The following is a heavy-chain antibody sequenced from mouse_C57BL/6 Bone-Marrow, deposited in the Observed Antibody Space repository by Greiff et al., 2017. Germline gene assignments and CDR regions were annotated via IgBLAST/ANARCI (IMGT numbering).Heavy chain of an antibody. CDR2: IDPETGGT. Sequence: HVQLQPSGAELVRPGASVTLSCKASGYTFTDYEMHWVKQTPVHGLEWIGAIDPETGGTAYNQKFKGKAILTADKSSSTAYMELRSLTSEDSAVYYCTRRDGYSTFAYWGQGTLVTVSA. CDR3: TRRDGYSTFAY. V-gene: IGHV1-15*01. CDR1: GYTFTDYE. J-gene: IGHJ3*01. D-gene: IGHD2-3*01.